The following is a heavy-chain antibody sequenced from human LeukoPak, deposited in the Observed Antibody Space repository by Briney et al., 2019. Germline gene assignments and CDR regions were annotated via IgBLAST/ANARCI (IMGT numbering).Heavy chain of an antibody. CDR3: AKEYAMIVVDYYGVYDY. V-gene: IGHV3-30*02. D-gene: IGHD3-22*01. J-gene: IGHJ4*02. CDR2: IRYDGRNK. Sequence: PGGSLRLSCAASGFTFSTYGMHWVRQAPGKGLEWVAFIRYDGRNKYYADSVKGRFTISRDNSKNTLYLQMNSLRAEDTAVYYCAKEYAMIVVDYYGVYDYWGQGTLVTVSS. CDR1: GFTFSTYG.